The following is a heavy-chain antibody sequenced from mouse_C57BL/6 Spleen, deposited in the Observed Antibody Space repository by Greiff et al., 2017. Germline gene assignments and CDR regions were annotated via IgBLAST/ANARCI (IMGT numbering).Heavy chain of an antibody. CDR1: GYTFTSYW. J-gene: IGHJ1*03. CDR3: ARGELRGYFDV. V-gene: IGHV1-69*01. D-gene: IGHD1-3*01. CDR2: IDPSDSYT. Sequence: QVQLQQPGAELVMPGASVKLSCKASGYTFTSYWMHWVKQRPGQGLEWIGEIDPSDSYTNYNQKFKGKSTLTVDKSSSTAYMQLSSLTSEDAAVYYCARGELRGYFDVWGTGTTGTVSS.